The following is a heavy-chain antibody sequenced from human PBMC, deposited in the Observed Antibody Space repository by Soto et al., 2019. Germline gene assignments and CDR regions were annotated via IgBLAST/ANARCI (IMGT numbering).Heavy chain of an antibody. CDR2: ISFDGSEK. Sequence: QVQLVESGGGVVQPGGSLRLSCAASGFTFSIYGMHWVRHAPGKGLEWVAMISFDGSEKYYTDSVKGRFHISRDSSKNTMYLQMDSLRVEDTAVYYCARDRRLYYSDAFDIWGQGTTVTVSS. CDR3: ARDRRLYYSDAFDI. CDR1: GFTFSIYG. D-gene: IGHD1-26*01. J-gene: IGHJ3*02. V-gene: IGHV3-30*03.